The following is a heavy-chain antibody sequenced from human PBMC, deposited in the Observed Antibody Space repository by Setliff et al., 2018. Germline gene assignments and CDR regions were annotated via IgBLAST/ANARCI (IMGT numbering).Heavy chain of an antibody. J-gene: IGHJ5*02. CDR2: VYDTGST. CDR3: ASRDYYDNRGSLDL. Sequence: SETLSLTCSVSTASMTYYYWSWIRQPPGKGLEWIGHVYDTGSTKYSPSLKGRVTISMDTSVNEFSLRLTSVTAADTAMYYCASRDYYDNRGSLDLWGQGTLVTVSS. CDR1: TASMTYYY. V-gene: IGHV4-59*08. D-gene: IGHD3-22*01.